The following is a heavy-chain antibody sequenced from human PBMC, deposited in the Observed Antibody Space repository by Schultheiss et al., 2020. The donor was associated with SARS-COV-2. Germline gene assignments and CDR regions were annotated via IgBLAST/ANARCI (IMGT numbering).Heavy chain of an antibody. CDR3: ARDPEGYSGYDYGYYFDY. J-gene: IGHJ4*02. CDR2: IYSGGST. V-gene: IGHV3-53*01. D-gene: IGHD5-12*01. CDR1: GFTVSSNY. Sequence: GESLKISCAASGFTVSSNYMSWVRQAPGKGLEWVSVIYSGGSTYYADSVKGRFTISRDNSKNTLYLQMNSLRAEDTAVYYCARDPEGYSGYDYGYYFDYWGQGTLVTVSS.